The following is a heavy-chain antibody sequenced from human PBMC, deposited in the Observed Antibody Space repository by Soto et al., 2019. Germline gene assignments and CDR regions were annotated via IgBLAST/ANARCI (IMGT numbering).Heavy chain of an antibody. CDR3: AKESGASWRNYGMDV. CDR2: IIPIFGTA. J-gene: IGHJ6*02. CDR1: GGTFSSYA. V-gene: IGHV1-69*13. Sequence: ASVKVSCKASGGTFSSYAISWVRQAPGQGLEWMGGIIPIFGTANYAQKFQGRVTITADESTSTAYMELSSLRSEDTAVYYCAKESGASWRNYGMDVWGQGTTVTVSS. D-gene: IGHD7-27*01.